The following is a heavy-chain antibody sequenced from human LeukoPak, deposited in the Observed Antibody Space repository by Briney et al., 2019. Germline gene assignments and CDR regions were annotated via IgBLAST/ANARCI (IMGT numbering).Heavy chain of an antibody. CDR2: IDPSDSYT. CDR3: ALTGGYSSSWYDY. V-gene: IGHV5-10-1*01. CDR1: GSSFTSYW. D-gene: IGHD6-13*01. J-gene: IGHJ4*02. Sequence: GESLKISCKGSGSSFTSYWISWVRQMPGKGLEWMGRIDPSDSYTNYSPSLQGHVTISADKSISTAYLQWSSLKASDTAMYYCALTGGYSSSWYDYWGQGTLVTVSS.